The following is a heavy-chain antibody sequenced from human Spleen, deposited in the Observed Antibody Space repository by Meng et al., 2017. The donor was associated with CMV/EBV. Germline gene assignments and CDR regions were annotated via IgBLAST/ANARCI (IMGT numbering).Heavy chain of an antibody. CDR1: GYTFTSYD. CDR3: ARVKLNYYGSGVGYYGMDV. V-gene: IGHV1-8*01. D-gene: IGHD3-10*01. J-gene: IGHJ6*02. CDR2: MNPNSGNT. Sequence: ASVKVSCKASGYTFTSYDINWVRQATGQGLEWMGWMNPNSGNTGYAQKFQGRVTMTRNTSISTAYMELSSLRSEDTAVYYCARVKLNYYGSGVGYYGMDVWGQGTTVTVSS.